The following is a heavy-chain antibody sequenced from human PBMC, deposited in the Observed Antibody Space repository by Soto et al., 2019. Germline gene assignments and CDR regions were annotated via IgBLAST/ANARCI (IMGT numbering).Heavy chain of an antibody. Sequence: QVQLVQSGAEVKKPGASVKVSCKASGYTFTSYAMHWVRQAPGQRLEWMGWINAGNGNTKYSQKFQGRVTITRDTSASTAYMELSSLRSEDTAVYYCARDRLVRGVIKEPDYWGQGTMVTVAS. CDR2: INAGNGNT. CDR1: GYTFTSYA. CDR3: ARDRLVRGVIKEPDY. V-gene: IGHV1-3*01. D-gene: IGHD3-10*01. J-gene: IGHJ4*02.